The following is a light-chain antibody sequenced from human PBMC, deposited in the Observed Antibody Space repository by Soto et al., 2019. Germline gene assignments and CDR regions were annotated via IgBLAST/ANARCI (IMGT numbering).Light chain of an antibody. J-gene: IGKJ1*01. CDR2: KVS. Sequence: DVVMTQPPLSLPVTLGQPASISCRSSQSLVHSDGNTYCNWFQQRPGQSPRRLIFKVSNREAGAPDRLCGGESGGNFTLIIMRVEAEDVWICCCTQRTHGPRTWGQGTKVEI. CDR1: QSLVHSDGNTY. V-gene: IGKV2-30*02. CDR3: TQRTHGPRT.